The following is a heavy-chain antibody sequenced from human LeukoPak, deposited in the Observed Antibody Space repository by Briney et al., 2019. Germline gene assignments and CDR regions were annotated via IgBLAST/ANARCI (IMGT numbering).Heavy chain of an antibody. Sequence: ASVTVSCTASVGTVSSYAISWVRQAPGQGLAWMGGIIPIFGTANYAQKFQGRVTITAEEFTSTAYKELSNLRSEDMAVYYCAGWLLPYCDILSGYYLSAFDIWGQGTMVTVSS. V-gene: IGHV1-69*13. CDR2: IIPIFGTA. J-gene: IGHJ3*02. CDR1: VGTVSSYA. CDR3: AGWLLPYCDILSGYYLSAFDI. D-gene: IGHD3-9*01.